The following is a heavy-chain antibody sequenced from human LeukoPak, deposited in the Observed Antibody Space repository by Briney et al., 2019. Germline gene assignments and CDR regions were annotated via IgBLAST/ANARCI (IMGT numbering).Heavy chain of an antibody. J-gene: IGHJ5*02. Sequence: ASVKVSCKASGYTFTSYDINWVRQATGQGLEWMGWMNPNSGNTGYAQKFQGRVTMTRNTSISTAYMELRSLRSDDTAVYYCARDPGSGSYFPVNWFDPWGQGTLVTVSS. CDR2: MNPNSGNT. CDR1: GYTFTSYD. D-gene: IGHD3-10*01. V-gene: IGHV1-8*01. CDR3: ARDPGSGSYFPVNWFDP.